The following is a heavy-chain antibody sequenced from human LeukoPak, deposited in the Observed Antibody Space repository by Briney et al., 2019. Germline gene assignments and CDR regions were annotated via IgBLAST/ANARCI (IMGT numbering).Heavy chain of an antibody. CDR3: ATHYSGSYYAWFDY. J-gene: IGHJ4*02. V-gene: IGHV1-24*01. CDR1: GYTLTELS. Sequence: GASVKVSCKVSGYTLTELSMHWVRQAPGKGLEWMGGLDPEDGETIYAQKFQGRVTMTEDTSTDTAYMELSSLRSEDTAVYYCATHYSGSYYAWFDYWGQGTLVTVSS. CDR2: LDPEDGET. D-gene: IGHD1-26*01.